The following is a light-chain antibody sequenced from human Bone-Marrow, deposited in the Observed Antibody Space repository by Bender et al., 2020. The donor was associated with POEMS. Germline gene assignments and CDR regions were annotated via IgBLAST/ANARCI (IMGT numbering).Light chain of an antibody. CDR3: SSYMDSSSLVL. CDR1: SSNIGAHA. J-gene: IGLJ2*01. CDR2: SSH. V-gene: IGLV1-44*01. Sequence: QSVLTQPPSASGTPGQRVTISCSGGSSNIGAHAVNWYQHLPGTAPKLLIYSSHRRPSEVPDRFSGSRSGTSASLAISGLQSEDEADYYCSSYMDSSSLVLLGGGTRLTVL.